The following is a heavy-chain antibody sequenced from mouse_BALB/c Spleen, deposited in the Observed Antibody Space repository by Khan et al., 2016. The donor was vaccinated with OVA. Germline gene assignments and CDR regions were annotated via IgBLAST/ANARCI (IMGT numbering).Heavy chain of an antibody. V-gene: IGHV1S132*01. D-gene: IGHD2-1*01. CDR1: GYTFTNYW. Sequence: QVQLQQSGADLVKPGASVKLSCKTSGYTFTNYWIQWVKQRPGQGLGWIGEIFPGTGTTYYNENFKAKATLTIDTSSRTAYMQISSLTSDDSAVYFCARGYFGNYELAYWGQGTLVTGSA. CDR2: IFPGTGTT. J-gene: IGHJ3*01. CDR3: ARGYFGNYELAY.